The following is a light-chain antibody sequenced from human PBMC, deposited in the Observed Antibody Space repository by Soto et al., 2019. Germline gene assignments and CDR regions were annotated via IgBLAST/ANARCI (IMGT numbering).Light chain of an antibody. J-gene: IGKJ3*01. Sequence: EIVLTQSPGTLSLFPGERATLSCRASQSVSSNSLAWYQQKPGRAPRLLIYDASSRATGISDRFSGLVSGTDFTLTISRLEPEDFGVYYCQQYGSSPKFTFGPGTKVDIK. CDR1: QSVSSNS. CDR3: QQYGSSPKFT. CDR2: DAS. V-gene: IGKV3-20*01.